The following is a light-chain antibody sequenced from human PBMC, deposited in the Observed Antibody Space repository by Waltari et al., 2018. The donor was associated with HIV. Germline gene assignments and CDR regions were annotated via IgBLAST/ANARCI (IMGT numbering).Light chain of an antibody. CDR3: QQRSKWLT. CDR2: DAS. Sequence: IVLTQSPATLSLSPGESATLSCRASQSVGSFLAWYQQKPGQAPRLLIYDASNRATSIPARFSGSGSGTDFTLTISSLEPEDFAVYYCQQRSKWLTFGGGTKVEIK. CDR1: QSVGSF. V-gene: IGKV3-11*01. J-gene: IGKJ4*01.